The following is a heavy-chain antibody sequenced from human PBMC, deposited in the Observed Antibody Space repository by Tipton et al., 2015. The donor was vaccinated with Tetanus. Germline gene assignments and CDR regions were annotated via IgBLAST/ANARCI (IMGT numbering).Heavy chain of an antibody. J-gene: IGHJ4*02. V-gene: IGHV4-59*01. CDR1: GGSISNYY. CDR2: IYYSGST. D-gene: IGHD4-11*01. CDR3: ARGTTLDY. Sequence: TLSLTCTVSGGSISNYYWRWIRQPPGKGLEWIGYIYYSGSTNYNPSLKSRVTISVDTSKNQFSLNLSSVTAADTAVYYCARGTTLDYWGQGTLVTVSS.